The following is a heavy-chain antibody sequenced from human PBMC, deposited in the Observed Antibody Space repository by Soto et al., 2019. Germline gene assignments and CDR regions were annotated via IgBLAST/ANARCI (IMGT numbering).Heavy chain of an antibody. V-gene: IGHV1-69*12. Sequence: QVQLVQSGAEVKKPGSSVKVSCMTSGGTLSSYAISWVRQAPGQGLEWMGGIIPIFGTANYAQKFQGRVTITADESTSTAYMELSSLRSEDTAVYYCAAPYGSGSYYNGFDYWGQGTLVTVSS. CDR3: AAPYGSGSYYNGFDY. CDR1: GGTLSSYA. J-gene: IGHJ4*02. CDR2: IIPIFGTA. D-gene: IGHD3-10*01.